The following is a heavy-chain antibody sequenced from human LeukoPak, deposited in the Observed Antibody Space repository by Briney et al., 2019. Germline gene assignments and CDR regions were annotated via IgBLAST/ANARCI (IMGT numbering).Heavy chain of an antibody. V-gene: IGHV1-2*02. CDR3: VRDRPHNWFDP. J-gene: IGHJ5*02. CDR1: GYTFTGYY. CDR2: IKPNSGDT. Sequence: WASVKVSCKASGYTFTGYYIHWVRQAPGQGLEWMGLIKPNSGDTKYAQKFQGRVTMTRDTSITTAYMELSSLRSDDTALYYCVRDRPHNWFDPXXXGTLVTVSS.